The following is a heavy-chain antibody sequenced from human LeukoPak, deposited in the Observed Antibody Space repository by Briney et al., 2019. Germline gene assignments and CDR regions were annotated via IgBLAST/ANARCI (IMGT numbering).Heavy chain of an antibody. CDR1: GYTFTSYA. D-gene: IGHD5-18*01. Sequence: ASVKVSCKASGYTFTSYAMHWVRQAPGQRLEWMGWINAGNGNTKYSQEFQGRVTITRDTSASTAYMELSSLRSEDMAVYYCARSKLGYSYGLHYFDYWGQGTLVTVSS. J-gene: IGHJ4*02. CDR2: INAGNGNT. CDR3: ARSKLGYSYGLHYFDY. V-gene: IGHV1-3*03.